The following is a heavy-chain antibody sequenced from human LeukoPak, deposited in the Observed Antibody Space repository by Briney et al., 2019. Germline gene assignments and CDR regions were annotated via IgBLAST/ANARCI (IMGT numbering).Heavy chain of an antibody. CDR1: GGSINNYW. CDR2: RHSSGAT. J-gene: IGHJ4*02. Sequence: SEPLSLTCTVSGGSINNYWWAWIRQPPGKGLQWIGYRHSSGATSYNLSLESRVTISIDTSRNQFSLKLNSVTAADTAVYYCARDSRGGGPDFDYWGQGTLVTVSS. D-gene: IGHD3-16*01. CDR3: ARDSRGGGPDFDY. V-gene: IGHV4-59*12.